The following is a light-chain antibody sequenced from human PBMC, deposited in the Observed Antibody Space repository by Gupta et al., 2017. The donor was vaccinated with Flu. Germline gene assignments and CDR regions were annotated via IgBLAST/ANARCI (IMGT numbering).Light chain of an antibody. CDR1: QSISSY. V-gene: IGKV1-39*01. CDR2: AAS. CDR3: QQSYSTPRRS. Sequence: DIHMTQSPSSLSASVGDRVTITCRASQSISSYLNWYQQKPGKAPKLLIYAASSLQSGVPSRFSGSGSGTDFTLTISSLQPEDFATYYCQQSYSTPRRSFGQGTKLEIK. J-gene: IGKJ2*03.